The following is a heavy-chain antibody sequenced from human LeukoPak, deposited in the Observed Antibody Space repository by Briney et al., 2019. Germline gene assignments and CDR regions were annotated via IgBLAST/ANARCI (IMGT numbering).Heavy chain of an antibody. J-gene: IGHJ4*02. CDR1: GGSISSYY. CDR2: IYYSGST. D-gene: IGHD3-22*01. CDR3: ARVAYWYDSGGEYTFDY. Sequence: SETLSLTCTDSGGSISSYYWSWIRHPPGKGLEWIGYIYYSGSTNYNPSLKSRVTISVDTSKNQFSLKLSSVTAADTAVYYCARVAYWYDSGGEYTFDYWGQGTLVTVSS. V-gene: IGHV4-59*01.